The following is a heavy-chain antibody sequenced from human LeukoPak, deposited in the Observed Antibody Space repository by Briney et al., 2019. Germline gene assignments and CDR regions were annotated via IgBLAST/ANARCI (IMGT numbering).Heavy chain of an antibody. D-gene: IGHD6-6*01. V-gene: IGHV4-34*01. CDR1: GGSFSGYY. J-gene: IGHJ4*02. CDR2: INHSGST. CDR3: ARIEYSSSCDY. Sequence: SETLSLTCAVYGGSFSGYYWSWIRQPPGKGLEWIGEINHSGSTNYNPSLKSRVTISVDTSKNQFSLKLSSVTAADTAVYYCARIEYSSSCDYWGQRTLVTVSS.